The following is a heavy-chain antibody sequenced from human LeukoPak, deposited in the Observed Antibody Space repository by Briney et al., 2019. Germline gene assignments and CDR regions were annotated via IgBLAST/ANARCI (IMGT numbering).Heavy chain of an antibody. CDR1: GFTFSSYA. D-gene: IGHD5/OR15-5a*01. CDR3: ATAQSVQGAFDI. Sequence: GASLRLSCAASGFTFSSYAMSWVRQAPGKGLEWVSGVSGSGGSTYYADSVKGRFTISRDSSKNTLYLQMNSLRAEDTAVYYCATAQSVQGAFDIWGQGTMVTVSS. V-gene: IGHV3-23*01. J-gene: IGHJ3*02. CDR2: VSGSGGST.